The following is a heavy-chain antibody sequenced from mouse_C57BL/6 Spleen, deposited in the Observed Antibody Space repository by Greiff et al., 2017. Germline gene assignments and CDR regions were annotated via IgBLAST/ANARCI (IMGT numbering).Heavy chain of an antibody. D-gene: IGHD2-4*01. CDR2: IDPNSGGT. V-gene: IGHV1-72*01. Sequence: QVQLQQSGAELVKPGASVKLSCKASGYTFTSYWMRWVKQRPGRGLEWIGRIDPNSGGTKYNEKFTSKATLTVAKPYSTAYMQLSSLTSEDASFYSCARDVYDYDEWSDYWGQGTTLTVAS. CDR1: GYTFTSYW. CDR3: ARDVYDYDEWSDY. J-gene: IGHJ2*01.